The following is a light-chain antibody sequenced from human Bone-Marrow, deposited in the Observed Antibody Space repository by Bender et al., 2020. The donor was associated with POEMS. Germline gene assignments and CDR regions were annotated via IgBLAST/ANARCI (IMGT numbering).Light chain of an antibody. CDR1: SSDVGSYDL. CDR3: CSYAGTSSWV. J-gene: IGLJ3*02. Sequence: QSALTQRASVSGSPGQSITISCTGTSSDVGSYDLVSWYQQDSGKAPKLMIYEDNKRPSGVSNRFSGSKSGNTASLTISGLLPEDEADYYCCSYAGTSSWVFGGGTKLTVL. CDR2: EDN. V-gene: IGLV2-23*01.